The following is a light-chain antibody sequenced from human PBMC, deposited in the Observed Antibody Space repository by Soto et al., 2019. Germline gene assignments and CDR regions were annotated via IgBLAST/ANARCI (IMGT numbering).Light chain of an antibody. V-gene: IGKV3-20*01. CDR2: DAT. CDR3: QEYDGAPIT. Sequence: EIVLTQSPDTLSLSPGERATLSCRASQSIRSERLAWYQQKPGQAPRLVILDATNRASGMPERFSGSGSGTDFTLTIARPEPADFAVYYCQEYDGAPITFGLGTPLEIK. J-gene: IGKJ5*01. CDR1: QSIRSER.